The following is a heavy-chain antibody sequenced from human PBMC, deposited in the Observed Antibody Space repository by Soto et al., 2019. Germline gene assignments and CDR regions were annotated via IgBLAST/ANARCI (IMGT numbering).Heavy chain of an antibody. CDR3: AGENSIASLRYYYGMEA. D-gene: IGHD6-6*01. J-gene: IGHJ6*02. V-gene: IGHV1-69*01. CDR2: IIPMFGTT. CDR1: GGTFTGNP. Sequence: QVQLVQSGAEVKKPGSSVKVSCKASGGTFTGNPISWVRQAPGRGLEWMGGIIPMFGTTNYAQKFQGRVTITADESTTTAYMELNCLRSEVTAGYYCAGENSIASLRYYYGMEAWGQGTTVTVSS.